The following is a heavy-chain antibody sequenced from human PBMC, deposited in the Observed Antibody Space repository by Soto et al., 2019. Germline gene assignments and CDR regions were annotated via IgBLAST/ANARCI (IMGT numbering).Heavy chain of an antibody. V-gene: IGHV4-4*07. D-gene: IGHD7-27*01. CDR1: GGSIRSYY. J-gene: IGHJ4*02. CDR3: ARGANRGYFDY. Sequence: PALTCTVSGGSIRSYYWSWIRQPAGKELEWIGRIYTSGSTNYNPTLRSRVTTSVDTSKNQFSLKLSSVTAADTAVYCCARGANRGYFDYRGRGTLVTVGS. CDR2: IYTSGST.